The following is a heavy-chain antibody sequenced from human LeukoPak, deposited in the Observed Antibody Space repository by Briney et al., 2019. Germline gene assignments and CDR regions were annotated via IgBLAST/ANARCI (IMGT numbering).Heavy chain of an antibody. V-gene: IGHV3-66*01. CDR3: AEEVGATYPTFDS. D-gene: IGHD1-26*01. CDR1: GFTVSSNY. CDR2: IYSGGST. Sequence: GGSLRLSCAASGFTVSSNYMSWVRQAPGKGLEWVSVIYSGGSTYYADSVKGRFTITRDNSKNTLYLQMNSLRAEDTAVYYCAEEVGATYPTFDSWGQGTLVTVSS. J-gene: IGHJ4*02.